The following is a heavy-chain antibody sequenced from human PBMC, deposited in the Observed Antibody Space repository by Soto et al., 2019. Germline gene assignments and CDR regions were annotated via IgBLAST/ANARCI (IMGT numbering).Heavy chain of an antibody. CDR1: GFSFTNYA. Sequence: GGSLRLSCAASGFSFTNYAMTWVRQAPGKGLEWVSDISDSGDSTYYADSVEGRYTISRDNSKNTLYLQMNSLRAEDTAVYFCAKTGQWLGHFDPWGQGTLVTVSS. V-gene: IGHV3-23*01. CDR3: AKTGQWLGHFDP. J-gene: IGHJ5*02. CDR2: ISDSGDST. D-gene: IGHD6-19*01.